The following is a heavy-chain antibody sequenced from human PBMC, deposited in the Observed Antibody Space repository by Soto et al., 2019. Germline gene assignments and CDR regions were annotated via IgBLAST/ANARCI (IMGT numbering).Heavy chain of an antibody. CDR1: GFTFSSYS. D-gene: IGHD6-6*01. CDR3: ARDSSSANYYYYYGMDV. Sequence: EVQLVESGGGLVQPGGSLRLSCAASGFTFSSYSMNWVRQAPGKGLEWVSYISSSSSTIYYADSVKGRFTISRDNAKNSLYLQMNRLRDEDAAVYYCARDSSSANYYYYYGMDVWGQGTTVTVSS. CDR2: ISSSSSTI. J-gene: IGHJ6*02. V-gene: IGHV3-48*02.